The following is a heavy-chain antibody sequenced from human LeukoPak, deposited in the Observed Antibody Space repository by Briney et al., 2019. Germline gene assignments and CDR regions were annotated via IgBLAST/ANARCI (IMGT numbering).Heavy chain of an antibody. D-gene: IGHD6-19*01. V-gene: IGHV3-30*18. CDR3: AKDPLYSSGWYGFDY. CDR1: GFTFSNSA. CDR2: ISYDGSNK. Sequence: GGSLRLSCAASGFTFSNSAMNWVRQAPGKGLEWVAVISYDGSNKYYADSVKGRFTISRDNSKNTLYLQMNSLRAEDTAVYYCAKDPLYSSGWYGFDYWGQGTLVTVSS. J-gene: IGHJ4*02.